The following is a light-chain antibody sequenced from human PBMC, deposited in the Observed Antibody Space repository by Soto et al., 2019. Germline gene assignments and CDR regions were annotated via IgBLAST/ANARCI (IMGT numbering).Light chain of an antibody. V-gene: IGKV1-12*01. Sequence: DIQMTQSPSSVSASVGARPPITCRASRDISNSLAWYQQTPGKAPKLLLRGASSLHRGVPSRFSGGGAGTEFTLTISSLQPEDFATYYCQQTSAFPRTFGQGTKVDIK. J-gene: IGKJ1*01. CDR1: RDISNS. CDR2: GAS. CDR3: QQTSAFPRT.